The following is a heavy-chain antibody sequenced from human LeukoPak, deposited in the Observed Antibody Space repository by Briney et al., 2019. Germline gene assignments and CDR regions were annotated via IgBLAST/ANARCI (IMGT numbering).Heavy chain of an antibody. Sequence: PSETLSLTCTVAGGSISSSSYYWGWIRQPPGKGLAWIGSIDYRGSTYYNPSLKSRVTISVDTSQNQFYLKPRSVTAADTVVYYCARDRANNWFDPWGQGTLVTVYS. J-gene: IGHJ5*02. CDR3: ARDRANNWFDP. V-gene: IGHV4-39*07. CDR1: GGSISSSSYY. CDR2: IDYRGST.